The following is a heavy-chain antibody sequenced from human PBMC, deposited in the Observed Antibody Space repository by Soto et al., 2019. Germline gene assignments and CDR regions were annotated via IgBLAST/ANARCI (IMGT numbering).Heavy chain of an antibody. CDR1: GYTFSNYW. V-gene: IGHV5-51*01. J-gene: IGHJ3*02. CDR3: ARSVEVATIDAFDI. CDR2: IYPGDSDT. Sequence: PGESLKISCRASGYTFSNYWIGWVRQVPGKGLEWMGIIYPGDSDTRYSPSFQGRVTISADKSISTAYLQWSSQKASDTAMYYCARSVEVATIDAFDIWGQGTMVTVSS. D-gene: IGHD5-12*01.